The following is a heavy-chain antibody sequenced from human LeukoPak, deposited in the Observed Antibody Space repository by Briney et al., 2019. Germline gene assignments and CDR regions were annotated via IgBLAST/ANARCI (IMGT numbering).Heavy chain of an antibody. J-gene: IGHJ4*02. CDR3: ARVDAQGSGIPDY. CDR2: MFYSGNT. V-gene: IGHV4-59*01. D-gene: IGHD6-19*01. CDR1: GCSISTYY. Sequence: SETLSLTCTVSGCSISTYYLSWIRQPPGKGLEWIGYMFYSGNTNYNPSLKSRVTISLDTSKNQFSLKLSSLTAADTAVYYCARVDAQGSGIPDYWGQGTMVTVSS.